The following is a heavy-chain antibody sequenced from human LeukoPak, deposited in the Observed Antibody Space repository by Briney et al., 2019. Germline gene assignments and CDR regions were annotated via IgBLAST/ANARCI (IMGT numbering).Heavy chain of an antibody. J-gene: IGHJ4*02. CDR3: TRAVEMATIGY. Sequence: GGSLRLSCTASGFTFGDYAMSWVRQAPGKGLEWVGFIRSKAYGGTTEYAASVKGRFTIPRDDSKSIAYLQMNSLKTEDTAVYYCTRAVEMATIGYWGQGTLVTVSS. D-gene: IGHD5-24*01. V-gene: IGHV3-49*04. CDR1: GFTFGDYA. CDR2: IRSKAYGGTT.